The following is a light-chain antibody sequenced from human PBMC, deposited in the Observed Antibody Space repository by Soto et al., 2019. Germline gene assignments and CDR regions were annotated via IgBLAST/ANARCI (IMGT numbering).Light chain of an antibody. CDR3: QQCNNWPLIS. Sequence: EVLLTQSPSTLSLSPWERATLSCRASQSVSSYLGWFQQRPGQAPRLLIYGTSNRATGIPDRFSGSGSGTAFTLTISSLQPEDFALYYCQQCNNWPLISFGQGTRLEIK. CDR1: QSVSSY. CDR2: GTS. V-gene: IGKV3-11*01. J-gene: IGKJ5*01.